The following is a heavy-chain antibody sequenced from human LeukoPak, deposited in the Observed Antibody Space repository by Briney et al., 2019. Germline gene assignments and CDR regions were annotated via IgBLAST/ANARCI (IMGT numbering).Heavy chain of an antibody. CDR2: FDPEEGEA. D-gene: IGHD3-9*01. CDR3: ANGGDILTGYFVDNYYFTN. Sequence: ASVKVSCKVTGHILTELSMHRVRQAPGKGLEYMGGFDPEEGEAIYAQNFRGRVTMTEDTSTGTAYMELSSLRSEDTAVYYCANGGDILTGYFVDNYYFTNWGQGTLVTVSS. V-gene: IGHV1-24*01. J-gene: IGHJ4*02. CDR1: GHILTELS.